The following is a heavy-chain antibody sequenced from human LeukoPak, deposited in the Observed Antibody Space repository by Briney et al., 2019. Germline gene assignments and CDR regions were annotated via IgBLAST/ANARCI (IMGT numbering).Heavy chain of an antibody. CDR2: IIPIFGTA. CDR3: ARARYCSGGSCYWTPYYYYGMDV. Sequence: SVKVSCKASGGAFSSYAISWVRQAPGQGLEWMGGIIPIFGTANYAQKFQGRVTITADKSTSTAYMELSSLRSEDTAVYYCARARYCSGGSCYWTPYYYYGMDVWGKGTTVTVSS. CDR1: GGAFSSYA. J-gene: IGHJ6*04. D-gene: IGHD2-15*01. V-gene: IGHV1-69*06.